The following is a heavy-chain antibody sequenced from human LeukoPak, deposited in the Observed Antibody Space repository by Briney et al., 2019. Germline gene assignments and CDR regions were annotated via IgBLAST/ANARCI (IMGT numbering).Heavy chain of an antibody. CDR1: RGSISSSSYY. J-gene: IGHJ4*02. CDR2: IYYSGST. Sequence: PSETLSLTSTVPRGSISSSSYYWGWIRQPPGKWLEWIGSIYYSGSTYYKPSLKSRATISVDTSKNQFCLKLSSVTAADTAVYYCARHASEDYDIVTGYSFDYCGQRTLVTVSS. V-gene: IGHV4-39*01. D-gene: IGHD3-9*01. CDR3: ARHASEDYDIVTGYSFDY.